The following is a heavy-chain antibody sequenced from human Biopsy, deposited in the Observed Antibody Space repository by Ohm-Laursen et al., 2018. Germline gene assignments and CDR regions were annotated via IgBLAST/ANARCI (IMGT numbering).Heavy chain of an antibody. CDR1: AYSFGDHR. J-gene: IGHJ5*01. CDR3: ARELGDFWGGRQFDF. V-gene: IGHV1-2*02. Sequence: ASVKVSCKVSAYSFGDHRLHWVRQAPGQGLEWMGWIDPKSGGTNYAQKFQGRVTMTRDTSISTTYMELRRLTSDDTAVFYCARELGDFWGGRQFDFWGQGTLVTVSS. CDR2: IDPKSGGT. D-gene: IGHD3-3*01.